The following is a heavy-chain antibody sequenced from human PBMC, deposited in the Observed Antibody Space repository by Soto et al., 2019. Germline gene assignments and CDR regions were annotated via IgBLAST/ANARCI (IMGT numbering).Heavy chain of an antibody. V-gene: IGHV3-21*01. D-gene: IGHD3-10*01. CDR2: IDTGTSHI. Sequence: EVQLVESGGGLVKPGGSLRLSCAASGFIFSTYRMNWVRQAPGKGLEWVSSIDTGTSHISYADSVKGRFTIARDDAEKSLYLQMNSLRAEDTAVYYCASQGVEYYQYGMDVGGQGTTVTVSS. CDR1: GFIFSTYR. CDR3: ASQGVEYYQYGMDV. J-gene: IGHJ6*02.